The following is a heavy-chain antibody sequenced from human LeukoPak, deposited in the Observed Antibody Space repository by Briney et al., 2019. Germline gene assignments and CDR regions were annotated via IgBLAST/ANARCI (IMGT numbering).Heavy chain of an antibody. V-gene: IGHV1-2*02. CDR2: INPNSGGT. D-gene: IGHD3-10*01. Sequence: ASVKVSCKASGYTFTGYYMHWVRQAPGQGLEWMGWINPNSGGTNYAQKFQGRVTMTRDTSISTAYMELSRLRSDDTAVYYCARGAFRGVDIVYYYYYMDVWGKGTTVTVSS. J-gene: IGHJ6*03. CDR3: ARGAFRGVDIVYYYYYMDV. CDR1: GYTFTGYY.